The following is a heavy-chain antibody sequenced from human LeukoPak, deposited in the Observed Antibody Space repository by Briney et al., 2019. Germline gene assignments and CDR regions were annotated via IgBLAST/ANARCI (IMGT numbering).Heavy chain of an antibody. D-gene: IGHD4-4*01. J-gene: IGHJ3*02. CDR3: ARDAVTTEDAFDI. CDR1: GFTFSSYS. CDR2: ISSSSSYI. V-gene: IGHV3-21*01. Sequence: PGGSLRLSCAASGFTFSSYSMTWVRQAPGKGLEWVSSISSSSSYIYYADSVKGRFTISRDNAKNSLYLQMNSLRAEDTAVYYCARDAVTTEDAFDIWGQGTMVTVSS.